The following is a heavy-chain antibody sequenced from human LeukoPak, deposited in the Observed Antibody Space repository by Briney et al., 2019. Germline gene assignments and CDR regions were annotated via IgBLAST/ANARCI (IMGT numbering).Heavy chain of an antibody. CDR2: ISGSGGST. CDR3: ARDCSGGSCGQDY. V-gene: IGHV3-23*01. D-gene: IGHD2-15*01. Sequence: GGSLRLSCAASGFTFSSYAMSWVRQAPGKGLEWVSAISGSGGSTYYADSVKGRFTISRDNSKNTLYLQMNSLRAEDTAVYYCARDCSGGSCGQDYWGQGTLVTVSS. CDR1: GFTFSSYA. J-gene: IGHJ4*02.